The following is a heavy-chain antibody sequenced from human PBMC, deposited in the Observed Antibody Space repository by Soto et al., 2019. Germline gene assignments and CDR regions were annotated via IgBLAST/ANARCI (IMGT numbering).Heavy chain of an antibody. CDR3: ARELMASGAAGIYYYYGMDV. CDR1: GYRFTSYW. Sequence: GESLKISCKGSGYRFTSYWIGWVRQMPGKGLEWMGIIYPGDSDTRYSPSFQGQVTISADKSISTAYLQWSSLKASDTAMYYCARELMASGAAGIYYYYGMDVWGQGTTVIVSS. D-gene: IGHD6-13*01. J-gene: IGHJ6*02. V-gene: IGHV5-51*01. CDR2: IYPGDSDT.